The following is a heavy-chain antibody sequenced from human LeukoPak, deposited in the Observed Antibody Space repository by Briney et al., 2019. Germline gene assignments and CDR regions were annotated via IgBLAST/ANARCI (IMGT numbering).Heavy chain of an antibody. D-gene: IGHD6-6*01. V-gene: IGHV3-21*01. J-gene: IGHJ6*03. CDR1: GFTFSSYS. Sequence: PGGSLRLSCAASGFTFSSYSMNWVRQAPGKGLEWVSSISSSSSYIYYADSVKGRFTISRANAKNSLYLQMNSLRAEDTAVYYCARDGSSSSVSVRGYYYYMDVWGKGTTVTVSS. CDR2: ISSSSSYI. CDR3: ARDGSSSSVSVRGYYYYMDV.